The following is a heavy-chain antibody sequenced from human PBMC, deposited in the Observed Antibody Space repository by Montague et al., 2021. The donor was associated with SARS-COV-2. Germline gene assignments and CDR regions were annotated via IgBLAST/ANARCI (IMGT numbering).Heavy chain of an antibody. CDR2: LFYKSKKNY. D-gene: IGHD7-27*01. CDR3: ARVRHLGRGMDV. CDR1: GDSVVEIRRR. V-gene: IGHV6-1*01. J-gene: IGHJ6*01. Sequence: CAISGDSVVEIRRRSEGHTPELQSHSDLVCRLFYKSKKNYHYAYXLKSRITIDPDTSKNQVSLQLRSVTPEDTAVYFYARVRHLGRGMDVWGQGTTVTVSS.